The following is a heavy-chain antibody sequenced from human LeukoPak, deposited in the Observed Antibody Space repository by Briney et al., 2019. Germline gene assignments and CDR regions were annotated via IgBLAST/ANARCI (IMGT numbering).Heavy chain of an antibody. CDR3: ASMSPYYYDSSGYYLY. CDR2: IKQDGSEK. V-gene: IGHV3-7*01. CDR1: GFTFSSYW. D-gene: IGHD3-22*01. Sequence: GGSLRLSCAASGFTFSSYWMSWVRQAPGKGLEWVANIKQDGSEKYYVDSVKGRFTISRDNAKNSLYPQMNSLRAEDTAVYYCASMSPYYYDSSGYYLYWGQGTLVTVSS. J-gene: IGHJ4*02.